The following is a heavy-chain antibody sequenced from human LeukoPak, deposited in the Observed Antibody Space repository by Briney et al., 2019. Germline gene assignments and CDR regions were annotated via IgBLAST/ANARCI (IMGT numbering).Heavy chain of an antibody. Sequence: ASVKVSCKASGYILDTYGITWVRQAPGQGLEWMGWIGAYNGNSNYGQKAQGRVTLTTDTSTNTAHMELRSLRSDDTAVYYCASWGATTGRKGDYWGQGTLVTVSS. CDR1: GYILDTYG. V-gene: IGHV1-18*01. J-gene: IGHJ4*02. D-gene: IGHD1-26*01. CDR3: ASWGATTGRKGDY. CDR2: IGAYNGNS.